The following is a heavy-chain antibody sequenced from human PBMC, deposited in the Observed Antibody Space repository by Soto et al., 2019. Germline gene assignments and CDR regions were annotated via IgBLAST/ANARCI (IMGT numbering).Heavy chain of an antibody. CDR3: ATGGRQWLVRSDFHY. Sequence: VQLVESGGGVVQPGRSLRLSCAASGFTFSDYAMHWVRQAPGKGLEWVAVVSHDGRNTHYADSVKGRFTISRDSSKNTVSLERTSLRAVDTAVYYCATGGRQWLVRSDFHYWGQGALVTVSS. CDR1: GFTFSDYA. V-gene: IGHV3-30*03. D-gene: IGHD6-19*01. J-gene: IGHJ4*02. CDR2: VSHDGRNT.